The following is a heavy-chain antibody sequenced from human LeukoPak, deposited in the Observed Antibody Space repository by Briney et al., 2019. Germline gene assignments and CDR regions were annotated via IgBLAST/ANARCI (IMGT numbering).Heavy chain of an antibody. D-gene: IGHD2-21*02. V-gene: IGHV3-48*04. CDR2: ISGSSSTI. J-gene: IGHJ4*02. Sequence: GGSLRLSCAASGFTFSTYSMNWVRQAPGKGLECVSYISGSSSTIYYADSVKGRFTISRDNAKNSLYLQMNSLRAEDTAVYYCARVAYCGGDCLNYFDYWGQGTLVTVSS. CDR3: ARVAYCGGDCLNYFDY. CDR1: GFTFSTYS.